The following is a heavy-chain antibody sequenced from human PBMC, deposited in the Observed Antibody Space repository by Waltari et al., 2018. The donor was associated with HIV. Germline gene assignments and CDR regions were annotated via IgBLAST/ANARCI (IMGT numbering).Heavy chain of an antibody. D-gene: IGHD2-21*02. J-gene: IGHJ3*02. CDR3: ATDFDRTTMTAKITGAFQI. CDR2: LDRESDSR. V-gene: IGHV1-24*01. CDR1: GYSFPALS. Sequence: QVQLSQSGPEVKKPGASVQVSCRFSGYSFPALSIHWVRQSPGGGLEGSGGLDRESDSRDVGQKFQGRVTLAEDFDTDTAFLFLVHLTSNDTALFYWATDFDRTTMTAKITGAFQIGGQGTMVVVSA.